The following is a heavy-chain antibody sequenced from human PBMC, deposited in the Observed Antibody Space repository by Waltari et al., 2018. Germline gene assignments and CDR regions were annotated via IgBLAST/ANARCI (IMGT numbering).Heavy chain of an antibody. Sequence: QLQLQESGPGLVKPSETLSLNCTVSGDSISRSSYYWGWIRQSPGKGLEWIGTIYYSGNTYYNPTLKSRVTISGDTSKNQFSLKLSSVTAADTAVYYCARHWKRNGYRFDPWGQGTLVTVSS. CDR3: ARHWKRNGYRFDP. J-gene: IGHJ5*02. CDR2: IYYSGNT. CDR1: GDSISRSSYY. V-gene: IGHV4-39*01. D-gene: IGHD5-12*01.